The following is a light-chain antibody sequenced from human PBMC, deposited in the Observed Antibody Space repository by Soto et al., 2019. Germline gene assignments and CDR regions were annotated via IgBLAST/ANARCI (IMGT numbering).Light chain of an antibody. J-gene: IGLJ1*01. V-gene: IGLV2-14*01. CDR2: DVS. CDR1: SSDIGGYNY. CDR3: SSYTSSSTPYV. Sequence: QSALTQPASVSGSPGQSITISCTGTSSDIGGYNYVSWYQQHPGKAPKLMIYDVSNRPSGVSYRFSGSKSGNTASLTISGFQAEDEADYYCSSYTSSSTPYVFGTGTKVTVL.